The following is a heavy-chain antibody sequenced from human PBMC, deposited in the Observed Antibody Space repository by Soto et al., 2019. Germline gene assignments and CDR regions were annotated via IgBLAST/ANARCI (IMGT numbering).Heavy chain of an antibody. CDR2: VYYSGST. V-gene: IGHV4-59*11. CDR1: GDSISGHY. J-gene: IGHJ4*02. Sequence: SETLSLTCVVSGDSISGHYWGWIRQPPGKGLVWIGYVYYSGSTNYNPSLKSRVTMSVDTPKNQFSLKVSSVTAADTAVYYCARTGVDFYFDFWGQGTLVTVSS. CDR3: ARTGVDFYFDF. D-gene: IGHD3-10*01.